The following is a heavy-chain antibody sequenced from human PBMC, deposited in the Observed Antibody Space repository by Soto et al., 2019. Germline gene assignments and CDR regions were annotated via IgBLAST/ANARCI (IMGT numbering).Heavy chain of an antibody. J-gene: IGHJ6*03. Sequence: QVQLQQWGAGLLKPSETLSLTFAVYGGSFSGYYWSWIRQPPGKGLEWIGEINHSGSTNYNPSLKSRVTISVDTSKNQFSLKLSSVTAADTAVYYCARGRTMVRGPGGYYYMDVWGKGTTVTVSS. CDR2: INHSGST. D-gene: IGHD3-10*01. CDR3: ARGRTMVRGPGGYYYMDV. CDR1: GGSFSGYY. V-gene: IGHV4-34*01.